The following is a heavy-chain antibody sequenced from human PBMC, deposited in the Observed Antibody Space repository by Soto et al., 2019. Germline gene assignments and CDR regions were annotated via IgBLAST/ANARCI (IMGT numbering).Heavy chain of an antibody. CDR2: ISAYNGDT. D-gene: IGHD3-22*01. J-gene: IGHJ4*02. CDR1: GFTFTYHG. V-gene: IGHV1-18*01. CDR3: SREPSNTSGYYQFFDY. Sequence: ASVKVSCKSSGFTFTYHGISCVRQSPGQGLEWMGWISAYNGDTKYAQQFQGRVIMTTDTSTSTAYMELRSLRSDDTAVYYCSREPSNTSGYYQFFDYWGQGTLVTAPQ.